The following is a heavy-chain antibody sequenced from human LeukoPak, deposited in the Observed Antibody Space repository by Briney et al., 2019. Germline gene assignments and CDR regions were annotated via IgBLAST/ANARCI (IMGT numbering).Heavy chain of an antibody. CDR1: GGSISQYY. J-gene: IGHJ5*02. CDR3: ARFRLSGGSFSVGWFDP. D-gene: IGHD1-26*01. Sequence: SETLSLTCAVSGGSISQYYWSWLRQAPGKGLEWIGYIHASGTTTYNPSLKSRVTMSVDTSNNQFSLRLNSVTAADTAVYFCARFRLSGGSFSVGWFDPWGQGIQVTVSS. CDR2: IHASGTT. V-gene: IGHV4-4*08.